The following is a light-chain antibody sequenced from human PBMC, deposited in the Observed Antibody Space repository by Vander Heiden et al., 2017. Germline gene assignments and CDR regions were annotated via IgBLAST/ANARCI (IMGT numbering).Light chain of an antibody. Sequence: SYVLTQPPSVSVAPGQTARITCGGNNIGSKSVHWYQQKPGQAPVRGGEEDSDRPSGIPERFSGSNSGNTATPNTTRVEAGDEADDDGQAQDSSSDLGGCGGGTKL. CDR3: QAQDSSSDLGG. J-gene: IGLJ3*02. CDR1: NIGSKS. CDR2: EDS. V-gene: IGLV3-21*02.